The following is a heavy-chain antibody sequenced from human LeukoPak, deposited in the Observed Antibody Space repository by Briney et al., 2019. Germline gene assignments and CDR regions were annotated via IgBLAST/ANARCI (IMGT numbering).Heavy chain of an antibody. CDR3: AKDRNYGGEGVHFDY. Sequence: GGSLRLSCAASGFTFSNAWMSWVRQAPGKGLEWVSAISGSGGSTYYADSVKGRFTISRDNSKNTLYLQMNSLRAEDTAVYYCAKDRNYGGEGVHFDYWGQGTLVTVSS. J-gene: IGHJ4*02. D-gene: IGHD4-23*01. CDR1: GFTFSNAW. V-gene: IGHV3-23*01. CDR2: ISGSGGST.